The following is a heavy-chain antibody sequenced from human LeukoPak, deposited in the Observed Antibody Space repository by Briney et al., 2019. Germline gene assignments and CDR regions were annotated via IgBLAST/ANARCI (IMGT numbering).Heavy chain of an antibody. CDR1: GFTFSSYG. D-gene: IGHD6-19*01. CDR2: ISSNGGST. J-gene: IGHJ4*02. V-gene: IGHV3-64D*06. CDR3: VKTLSQWPREGFAY. Sequence: GGSLRLSCSASGFTFSSYGMDWVRQAPGKGLEYVSAISSNGGSTYYADSVKGRFTISRDNSKNTLYLQMSSLRAEDTAVYYCVKTLSQWPREGFAYWGQGTLVSVSS.